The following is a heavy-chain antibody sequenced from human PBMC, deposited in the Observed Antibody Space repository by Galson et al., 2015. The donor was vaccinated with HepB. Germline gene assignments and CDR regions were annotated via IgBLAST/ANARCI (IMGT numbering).Heavy chain of an antibody. Sequence: SLRLSCAASGFTFSSYAMHWVRQAPGKGLEWVAVISYDGSNKYYADSVKGRFTISRDNSKNTLYLQMNSLRAEDTAVYYCARDAYLVGATNYYGMDVWGQGTTVTVSS. J-gene: IGHJ6*02. CDR3: ARDAYLVGATNYYGMDV. CDR2: ISYDGSNK. V-gene: IGHV3-30-3*01. CDR1: GFTFSSYA. D-gene: IGHD1-26*01.